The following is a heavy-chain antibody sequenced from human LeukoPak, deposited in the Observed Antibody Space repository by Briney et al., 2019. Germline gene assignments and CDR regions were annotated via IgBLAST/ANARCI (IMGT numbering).Heavy chain of an antibody. J-gene: IGHJ5*02. CDR3: ARSKRYFDTFDP. CDR1: GFTFSSRDW. Sequence: GGSLRLSCVVSGFTFSSRDWMTWVRQAPGKGLEWVANIKQDGSEKNYVDSVKGRFTISRDNAKNSLYLQMNSLRAEDTAVYYCARSKRYFDTFDPWGQGTLVTVSS. D-gene: IGHD3-9*01. CDR2: IKQDGSEK. V-gene: IGHV3-7*01.